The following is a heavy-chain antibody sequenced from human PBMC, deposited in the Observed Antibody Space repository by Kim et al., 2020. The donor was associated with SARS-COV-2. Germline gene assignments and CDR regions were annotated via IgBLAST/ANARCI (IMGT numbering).Heavy chain of an antibody. CDR1: GFTFSSYA. CDR3: ARDGALPAAMIFGYEGGPVIFYYYGMDV. V-gene: IGHV3-30*04. Sequence: GGSLRLFCAASGFTFSSYAMHWVRQAPGKGLEWVAVISYDGSNKYYADSVKGRFTISRDNSKNTLYLQMNSLRAEDTAVYYCARDGALPAAMIFGYEGGPVIFYYYGMDVWGQGTTVTVSS. D-gene: IGHD2-2*01. J-gene: IGHJ6*01. CDR2: ISYDGSNK.